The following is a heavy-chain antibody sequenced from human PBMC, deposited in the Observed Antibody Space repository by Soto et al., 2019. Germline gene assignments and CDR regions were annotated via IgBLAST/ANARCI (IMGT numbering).Heavy chain of an antibody. V-gene: IGHV1-3*01. J-gene: IGHJ3*01. CDR1: GYTFASYA. CDR3: ARVLGYSSSWSVL. CDR2: INAGNGNT. Sequence: SVKVSCQASGYTFASYAMHWVRQAPGRRLEWMGWINAGNGNTKYSQKFQGRVTITRDTSASTAYMELSSLRSEDTVVYYCARVLGYSSSWSVLWGQGTMVTVSS. D-gene: IGHD6-13*01.